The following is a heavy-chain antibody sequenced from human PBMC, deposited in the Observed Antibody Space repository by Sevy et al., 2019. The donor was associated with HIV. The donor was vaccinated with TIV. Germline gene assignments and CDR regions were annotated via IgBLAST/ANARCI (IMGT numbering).Heavy chain of an antibody. J-gene: IGHJ4*02. CDR1: GFTFSSYS. V-gene: IGHV3-21*01. D-gene: IGHD6-19*01. CDR3: ASWHEYSSGYY. Sequence: GGSLRLSCAASGFTFSSYSMNWVRQAPGKGLEWVSSISSSSSYMYYADSVTGRFTISRDKAKSSLYLQMNSLRAEDTAVYYCASWHEYSSGYYWGQGTLVTVSS. CDR2: ISSSSSYM.